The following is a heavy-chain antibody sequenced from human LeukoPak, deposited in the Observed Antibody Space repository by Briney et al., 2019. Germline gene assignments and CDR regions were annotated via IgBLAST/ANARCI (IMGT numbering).Heavy chain of an antibody. CDR2: INHSGST. CDR1: GFTFSSYA. J-gene: IGHJ5*02. D-gene: IGHD3-16*02. V-gene: IGHV4-34*01. Sequence: PGGSLRLSCAASGFTFSSYAMSWVRQAPGKGLEWIGEINHSGSTNYNPFLKSRVTISVDTSKNQFSLKLSSVTAADTAVYYCARGGVMITFGGVIAYWFDPWGQGTLVTVSS. CDR3: ARGGVMITFGGVIAYWFDP.